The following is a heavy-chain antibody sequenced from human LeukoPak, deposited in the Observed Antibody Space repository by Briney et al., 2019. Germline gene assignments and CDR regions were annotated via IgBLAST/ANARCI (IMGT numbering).Heavy chain of an antibody. Sequence: GASVKVSCKASGYTFIHYYMHWVRQARGQGLEWRGRIDGETGNTRYAQNCHGTVSMTRDTTTSTVYMELSSLRFEDTAVYYCARDPGGNYFGPGTHFAYWGQGALVTVSS. V-gene: IGHV1-46*01. CDR3: ARDPGGNYFGPGTHFAY. CDR1: GYTFIHYY. J-gene: IGHJ4*02. D-gene: IGHD3-10*01. CDR2: IDGETGNT.